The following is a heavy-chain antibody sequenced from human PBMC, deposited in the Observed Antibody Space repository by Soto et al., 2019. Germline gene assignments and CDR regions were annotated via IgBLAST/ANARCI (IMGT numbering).Heavy chain of an antibody. CDR2: MNPDGSQE. CDR1: GFTFSDYW. CDR3: ARFYN. V-gene: IGHV3-7*01. J-gene: IGHJ4*02. Sequence: GGSLRLSCAASGFTFSDYWMSWVRLTPGKGLEWVAHMNPDGSQESYVDSVKGRFTMSRDNAQNSLFLHMSSLRPEDTAIYYCARFYNWGPGTLVTV.